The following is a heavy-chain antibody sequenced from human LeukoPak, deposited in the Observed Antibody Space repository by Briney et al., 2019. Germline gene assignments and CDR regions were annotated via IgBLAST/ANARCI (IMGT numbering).Heavy chain of an antibody. CDR3: AKERGSNYGDFDY. V-gene: IGHV3-23*01. J-gene: IGHJ4*02. Sequence: PGGSLRLSCAASGFTFSSYAMNWVRQAPGKGLEWVSTISGSGDNTYYADSVKGRFTISRDNSKNTLYVQMNSLRAEDTAVYYCAKERGSNYGDFDYWGQGTLVTVSS. CDR1: GFTFSSYA. D-gene: IGHD5-18*01. CDR2: ISGSGDNT.